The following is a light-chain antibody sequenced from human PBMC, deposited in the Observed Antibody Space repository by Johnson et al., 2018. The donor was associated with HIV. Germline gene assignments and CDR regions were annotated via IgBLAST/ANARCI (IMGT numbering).Light chain of an antibody. CDR1: SCDIGNNY. CDR3: GTWDTRLSAGHV. Sequence: QSVLTQPPSVSAAPGQKVTISCSKSSCDIGNNYVSWHQQFPGTAPKFLIYDHNNRPSGIPARISGSKSGTSATLGIPRLQAGAEADDYCGTWDTRLSAGHVFGTGTKVTVL. CDR2: DHN. J-gene: IGLJ1*01. V-gene: IGLV1-51*01.